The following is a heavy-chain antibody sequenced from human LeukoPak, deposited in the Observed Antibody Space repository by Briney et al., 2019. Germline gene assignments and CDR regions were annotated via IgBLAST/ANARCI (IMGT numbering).Heavy chain of an antibody. CDR3: ARRCYTDSCDL. CDR2: IYYSGST. CDR1: GGSISSYY. V-gene: IGHV4-59*01. Sequence: PSETLSLTCTVSGGSISSYYWTWIRQPPGKGLEWIGYIYYSGSTNYNPSLKSRVTISVDTSKNQFSLKLTSVTAADTAVYYCARRCYTDSCDLWGRGTLVTASS. D-gene: IGHD2-2*02. J-gene: IGHJ2*01.